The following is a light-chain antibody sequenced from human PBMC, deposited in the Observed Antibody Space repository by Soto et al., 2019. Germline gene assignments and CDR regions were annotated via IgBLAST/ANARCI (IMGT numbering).Light chain of an antibody. V-gene: IGLV2-8*01. CDR2: GVS. J-gene: IGLJ1*01. Sequence: QSALTQPPSASGSPGQSVTISCTGTSSDVGGYNYVSWYQQHPGRAPKLMIYGVSKRPSGVPDRFSGSKSGNTASLTVSGLQTEDEAYYYCSSYAGSNNQVFGTGTKVTVL. CDR1: SSDVGGYNY. CDR3: SSYAGSNNQV.